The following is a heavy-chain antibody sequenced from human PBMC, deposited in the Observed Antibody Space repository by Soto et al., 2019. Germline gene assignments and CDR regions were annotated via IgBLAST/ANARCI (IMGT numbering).Heavy chain of an antibody. CDR1: GFTFSRHW. Sequence: EVQLVESGGGLVQPGGSLRLSCGASGFTFSRHWMHWVRQVPGKGLVWVSRITNDGSSTSYADSVKGRFTVSRDNAKNTLYLQMSSLRAADTAVYYCVRVGAGWAFDIWGQGTRVTVSA. V-gene: IGHV3-74*01. J-gene: IGHJ3*02. CDR3: VRVGAGWAFDI. CDR2: ITNDGSST. D-gene: IGHD3-3*01.